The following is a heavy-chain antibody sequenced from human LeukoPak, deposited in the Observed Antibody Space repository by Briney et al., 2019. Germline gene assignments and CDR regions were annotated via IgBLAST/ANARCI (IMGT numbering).Heavy chain of an antibody. J-gene: IGHJ4*02. CDR2: ISCSGTTI. D-gene: IGHD3-22*01. Sequence: GGSLTLSCAGSSYTHCHYHMSWLRQAREGGREWVSYISCSGTTILYADSVKGRFTISRDNAKNSVYLQMNSLRSEDTALYYCARDRGPAGYLDYWGQGTLVTVSS. V-gene: IGHV3-11*01. CDR1: SYTHCHYH. CDR3: ARDRGPAGYLDY.